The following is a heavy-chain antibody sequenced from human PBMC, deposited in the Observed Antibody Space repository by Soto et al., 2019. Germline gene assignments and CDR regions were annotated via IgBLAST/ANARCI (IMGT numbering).Heavy chain of an antibody. CDR2: ISHDGSNK. V-gene: IGHV3-30*18. CDR3: AKAKYSSGWYSYGMDV. D-gene: IGHD6-13*01. CDR1: GFTFSSYG. Sequence: QVQLVESGGGVVQPGRSLRLSCAASGFTFSSYGMHWVRQAPGKGLEWVAVISHDGSNKYYADAVKGRFTISRDNSKNTLYLHMNNLRADDTTAYYWAKAKYSSGWYSYGMDVWGQGTTVTVSS. J-gene: IGHJ6*02.